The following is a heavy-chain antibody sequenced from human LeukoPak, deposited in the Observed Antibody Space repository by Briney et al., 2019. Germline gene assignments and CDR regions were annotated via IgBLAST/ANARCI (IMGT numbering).Heavy chain of an antibody. CDR3: ARGWDTAMTRTNWFDP. D-gene: IGHD5-18*01. CDR2: IIPIFGTA. V-gene: IGHV1-69*13. Sequence: SVNVSCKASGGTFSSYAISWVRQAPGQGLEWMGGIIPIFGTANYAQKFQGRVTITADESTSTAYMELSSLRSEDTAVYYCARGWDTAMTRTNWFDPWGQGTLVTVSS. J-gene: IGHJ5*02. CDR1: GGTFSSYA.